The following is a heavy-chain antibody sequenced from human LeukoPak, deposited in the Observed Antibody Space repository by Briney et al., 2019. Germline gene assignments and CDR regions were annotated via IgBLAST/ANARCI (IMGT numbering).Heavy chain of an antibody. CDR3: AREHYDYSWGTYRSYALDI. Sequence: TGGSLRLSCAASELNVSNNYMNWVRQAPGKGLEWVSVIYSGGTTNYADSAQGRFTISRDSSKNTVYLQMNRLRADDTAVYYCAREHYDYSWGTYRSYALDIWGQGTMVTVSS. D-gene: IGHD3-16*02. J-gene: IGHJ3*02. V-gene: IGHV3-53*01. CDR2: IYSGGTT. CDR1: ELNVSNNY.